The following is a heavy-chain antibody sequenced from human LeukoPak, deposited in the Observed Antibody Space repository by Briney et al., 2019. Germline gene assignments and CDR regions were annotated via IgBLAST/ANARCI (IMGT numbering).Heavy chain of an antibody. D-gene: IGHD6-19*01. V-gene: IGHV3-23*01. J-gene: IGHJ4*02. CDR1: GFTFNSYA. Sequence: GGSLRLSCAASGFTFNSYAMSWVRQAPGKGLEWVSATRGSGGDTYYADSVKGRFTISRDNSTNTLYLHTNSLREEDTALYYCAKAGIGVVGYFDYWGQGTLVTVSS. CDR3: AKAGIGVVGYFDY. CDR2: TRGSGGDT.